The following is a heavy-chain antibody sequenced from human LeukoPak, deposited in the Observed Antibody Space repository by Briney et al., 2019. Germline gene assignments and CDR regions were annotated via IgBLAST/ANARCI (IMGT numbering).Heavy chain of an antibody. CDR3: VKCSSGLDY. J-gene: IGHJ4*02. CDR2: IDSNGGST. Sequence: PGGSLRLSCSASGFTFSTHTMYWVRQAPGKGLEYVSAIDSNGGSTYYADSVHGRFTISRDNTKNTLYLQMSALRAEDTAVYYGVKCSSGLDYWGERPVVTVSS. CDR1: GFTFSTHT. V-gene: IGHV3-64D*06. D-gene: IGHD6-19*01.